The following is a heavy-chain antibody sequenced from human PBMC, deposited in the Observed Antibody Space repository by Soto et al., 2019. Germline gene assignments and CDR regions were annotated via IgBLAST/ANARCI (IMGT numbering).Heavy chain of an antibody. D-gene: IGHD5-12*01. V-gene: IGHV4-59*01. CDR3: ARDRWRDGYNLYLDS. CDR1: GGSISSYY. Sequence: PSETLSLTCTVSGGSISSYYWSWIRQPPGKGLEWIGYISYSGSTNYNPSLKSRVTISVDTSKNQFSLKLSSVTAADTAVYYCARDRWRDGYNLYLDSWGQGTLVTVSS. J-gene: IGHJ4*02. CDR2: ISYSGST.